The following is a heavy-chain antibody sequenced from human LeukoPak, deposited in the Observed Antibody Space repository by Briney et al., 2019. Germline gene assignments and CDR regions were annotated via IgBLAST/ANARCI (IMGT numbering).Heavy chain of an antibody. CDR1: GGSFSGYY. J-gene: IGHJ6*04. D-gene: IGHD3-10*01. CDR2: INHNGST. Sequence: SETLSLTCAVYGGSFSGYYWSWIRQPPGKGLEWIGEINHNGSTNYNPSLKSRVTISVDTSKNQFSLKLSSVTAADTAVYYCARGRITMVRGVIITSHYYYGMDVWGKGTTVTVSS. CDR3: ARGRITMVRGVIITSHYYYGMDV. V-gene: IGHV4-34*01.